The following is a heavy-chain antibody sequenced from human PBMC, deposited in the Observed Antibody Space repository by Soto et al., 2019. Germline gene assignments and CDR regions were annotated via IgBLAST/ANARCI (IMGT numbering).Heavy chain of an antibody. Sequence: RLSCAASGFTFNIYGMHWVRQAPDKGLEWVALISYDGSNQYYADSVKGRFTISRDNARNSLYLQMNSLRAEDTAVYYCARGVEMATLAVRYYFDFWGQGTLVTVSS. CDR2: ISYDGSNQ. V-gene: IGHV3-30*03. CDR3: ARGVEMATLAVRYYFDF. D-gene: IGHD5-12*01. J-gene: IGHJ4*02. CDR1: GFTFNIYG.